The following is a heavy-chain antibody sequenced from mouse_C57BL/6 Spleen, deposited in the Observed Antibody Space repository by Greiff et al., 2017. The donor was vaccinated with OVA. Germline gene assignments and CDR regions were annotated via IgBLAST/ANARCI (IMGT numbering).Heavy chain of an antibody. J-gene: IGHJ3*01. V-gene: IGHV1-55*01. CDR2: IYPGSGST. CDR3: ARGYGSSPAWFAY. Sequence: VQLQQPGAELVKPGASVKMSCKASGYTFTSYWITWVKQRPGQGLEWIGDIYPGSGSTNYNEKFKSKATLTVDTSSSTAYMQLSSLTSEDSAVYYGARGYGSSPAWFAYWGQGTLVTVSA. CDR1: GYTFTSYW. D-gene: IGHD1-1*01.